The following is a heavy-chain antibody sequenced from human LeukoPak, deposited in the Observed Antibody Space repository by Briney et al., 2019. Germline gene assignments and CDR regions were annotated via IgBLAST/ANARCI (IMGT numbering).Heavy chain of an antibody. CDR3: ARGPSLAAAVNPRSGYYYYMDV. J-gene: IGHJ6*03. CDR1: SGSISSSSYY. CDR2: IYYSGST. D-gene: IGHD6-13*01. V-gene: IGHV4-39*01. Sequence: SETLSLTCTVSSGSISSSSYYRGWIRQPPGKGLEWIGSIYYSGSTYYNPSLKSRVTISVDTSKNQFSLKLSSVTAADTAVYYCARGPSLAAAVNPRSGYYYYMDVWGKGTTVTVSS.